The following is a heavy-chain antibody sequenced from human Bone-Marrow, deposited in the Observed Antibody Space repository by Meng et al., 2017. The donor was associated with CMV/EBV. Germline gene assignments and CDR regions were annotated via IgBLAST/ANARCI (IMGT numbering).Heavy chain of an antibody. CDR1: GFTFSDYY. CDR3: ARADSSSMFYYYYGMDV. CDR2: ISSSSSYI. V-gene: IGHV3-11*06. Sequence: GGSLRLSCAASGFTFSDYYMSWIRQAPGKGLEWVSSISSSSSYIYYADSVKGRFTISRDNAKNSLYLQMNSLRAEDTAVYYCARADSSSMFYYYYGMDVWGQGTTVTVSS. D-gene: IGHD6-6*01. J-gene: IGHJ6*02.